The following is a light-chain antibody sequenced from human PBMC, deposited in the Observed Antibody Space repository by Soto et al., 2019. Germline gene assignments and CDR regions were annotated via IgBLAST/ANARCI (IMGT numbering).Light chain of an antibody. CDR2: DVS. J-gene: IGLJ2*01. CDR1: SSDVGGYNY. V-gene: IGLV2-14*01. CDR3: SSYTSTSTV. Sequence: QSVLTQPASVSGSPGQSITISCTGTSSDVGGYNYVSWYQQHPGKAPKLIIYDVSNRPSGASYRFSGSKSGNTASLTISGLQAEDEADYYCSSYTSTSTVFGGGTKVTVL.